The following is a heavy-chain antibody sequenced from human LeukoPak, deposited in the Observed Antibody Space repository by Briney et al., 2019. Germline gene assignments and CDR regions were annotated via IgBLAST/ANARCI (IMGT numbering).Heavy chain of an antibody. CDR1: GGSISSGGYY. CDR2: IYYSGST. Sequence: SQTLSLTCTVSGGSISSGGYYWSWIRQHPGKGLGWIGYIYYSGSTYYNPSLKSRVTISVDTSKNQFSLKLRSVTAADTAVYYCARVGYYYEISGYAYYFDYWGQGTLVTVSS. J-gene: IGHJ4*02. V-gene: IGHV4-31*03. CDR3: ARVGYYYEISGYAYYFDY. D-gene: IGHD3-22*01.